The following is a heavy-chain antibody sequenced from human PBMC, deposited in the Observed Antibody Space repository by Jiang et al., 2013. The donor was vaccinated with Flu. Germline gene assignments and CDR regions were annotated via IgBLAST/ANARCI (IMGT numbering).Heavy chain of an antibody. D-gene: IGHD4-17*01. V-gene: IGHV4-30-2*01. CDR1: GGFIRSGGYS. Sequence: SGPGLVKPSQILSLTCAVSGGFIRSGGYSWSWIRQPPGKGLEWIGNINRSGSTYYNPSLKSRVTISVDTSKNHFSLTLTSVTAADTAVYYCARVSGDYAYYYYMDVWGKGTTVTVSS. CDR2: INRSGST. CDR3: ARVSGDYAYYYYMDV. J-gene: IGHJ6*03.